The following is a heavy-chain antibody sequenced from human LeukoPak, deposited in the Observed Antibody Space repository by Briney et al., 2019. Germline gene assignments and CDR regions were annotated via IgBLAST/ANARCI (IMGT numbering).Heavy chain of an antibody. CDR3: ARREYSGHSYFDY. J-gene: IGHJ4*02. Sequence: GESLKISCKASGYSFSDYWIGWVRQMPGKGLEWMGIIYPDDSDIRYSPSFQGQVTISADKSIGTAYLQWSTLKASDTAIYYCARREYSGHSYFDYWSQGTLVTVSS. CDR2: IYPDDSDI. D-gene: IGHD3-22*01. CDR1: GYSFSDYW. V-gene: IGHV5-51*01.